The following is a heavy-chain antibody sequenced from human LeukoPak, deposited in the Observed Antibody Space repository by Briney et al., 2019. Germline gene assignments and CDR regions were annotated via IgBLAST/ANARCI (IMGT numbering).Heavy chain of an antibody. J-gene: IGHJ4*02. V-gene: IGHV3-7*01. Sequence: GGSLRLSCAASGFTFSNYWMSWVRQAPGKGLEWVANINQHGSENYYVDSVRGRFTISRDNAQNSLYLQMNGLRAEDTAVYYCARATYYDSSGYWGYYFDYWGQGTLVTVSS. D-gene: IGHD3-22*01. CDR1: GFTFSNYW. CDR2: INQHGSEN. CDR3: ARATYYDSSGYWGYYFDY.